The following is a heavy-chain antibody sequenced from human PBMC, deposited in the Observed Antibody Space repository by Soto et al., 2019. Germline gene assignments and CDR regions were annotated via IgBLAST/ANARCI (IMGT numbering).Heavy chain of an antibody. CDR2: IYHTGST. D-gene: IGHD3-9*01. CDR3: ARAYYDDDSTGYYDS. V-gene: IGHV4-4*02. CDR1: GGSISSNNW. J-gene: IGHJ5*01. Sequence: SETLSLTCVVSGGSISSNNWWNWVRQPPGKGLEWIAEIYHTGSTNYNPSLRRRLTISLDKSRNQFSLNVTSVTAADMGIYFFARAYYDDDSTGYYDSWGQGTLVTGSS.